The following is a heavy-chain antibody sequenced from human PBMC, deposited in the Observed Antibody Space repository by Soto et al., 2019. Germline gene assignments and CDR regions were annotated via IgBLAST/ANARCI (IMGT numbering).Heavy chain of an antibody. CDR2: IIPIFGTA. Sequence: SVKVSCKASGGTFSSYAISWVRQAPGQGLEWMGGIIPIFGTANYAQKFQGRVTITADESTSTAYMELSSLRSEDTAVYYCAGYSSGWPVSHYYFDYWGQGTLVTVSS. CDR1: GGTFSSYA. D-gene: IGHD6-19*01. J-gene: IGHJ4*02. CDR3: AGYSSGWPVSHYYFDY. V-gene: IGHV1-69*13.